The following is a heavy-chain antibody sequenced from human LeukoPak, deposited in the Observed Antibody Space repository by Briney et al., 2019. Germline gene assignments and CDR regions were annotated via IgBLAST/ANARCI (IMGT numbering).Heavy chain of an antibody. CDR1: GYSFTHYW. CDR2: TYPGDADT. D-gene: IGHD3-22*01. Sequence: GESLKISCKATGYSFTHYWIGWVRQMPGKGLEWMGITYPGDADTRYSPSFEGQVTISADKSTTTAYLHWSSLKASDTAMYYCAQSSGYYANYYYWGQGTLVTVSS. V-gene: IGHV5-51*01. J-gene: IGHJ4*02. CDR3: AQSSGYYANYYY.